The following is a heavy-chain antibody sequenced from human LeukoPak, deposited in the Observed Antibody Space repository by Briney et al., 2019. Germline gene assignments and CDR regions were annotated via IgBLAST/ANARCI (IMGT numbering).Heavy chain of an antibody. D-gene: IGHD3-22*01. CDR3: ATAPYDKVVVISPLSFDY. V-gene: IGHV1-69*05. CDR2: IIPIFGTA. Sequence: SVKVSCKASGGTFSSYAISWVRQAPGQGLEWMGRIIPIFGTANYAQKFQGRVTITTDESTSTAYMELSSLRSEDTAVYYCATAPYDKVVVISPLSFDYWGQGTLVTVSS. J-gene: IGHJ4*02. CDR1: GGTFSSYA.